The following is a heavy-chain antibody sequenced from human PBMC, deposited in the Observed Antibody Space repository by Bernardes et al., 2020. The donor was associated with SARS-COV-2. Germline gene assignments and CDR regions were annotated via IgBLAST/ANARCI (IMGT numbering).Heavy chain of an antibody. CDR2: IYDSGNT. CDR1: GDSISSGAYY. CDR3: VRLPFGDYEFDH. D-gene: IGHD4-17*01. V-gene: IGHV4-31*03. Sequence: TLSLTCTVSGDSISSGAYYWSWIRQHPGKGLEWIGFIYDSGNTHYNPSLQSRANISVDRSKNQFSLKLNSVTAADTAVYYCVRLPFGDYEFDHWGQGTLVTVSS. J-gene: IGHJ4*02.